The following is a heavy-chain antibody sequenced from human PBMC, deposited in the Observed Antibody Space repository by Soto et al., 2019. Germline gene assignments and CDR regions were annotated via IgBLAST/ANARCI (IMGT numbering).Heavy chain of an antibody. CDR1: GGSFSGYY. J-gene: IGHJ6*02. D-gene: IGHD2-2*01. CDR3: ARGRKVVVPAARYHYYGMDV. V-gene: IGHV4-34*01. CDR2: INHSGST. Sequence: QVQLQQWGAGLLKPSETLSLTCAVYGGSFSGYYWSWIRQPPGKGLEWIGEINHSGSTNYNPSLKSRVTIAVDTSKNQFSLMLSSVTAADTAVYYCARGRKVVVPAARYHYYGMDVWGQGTTVTVSS.